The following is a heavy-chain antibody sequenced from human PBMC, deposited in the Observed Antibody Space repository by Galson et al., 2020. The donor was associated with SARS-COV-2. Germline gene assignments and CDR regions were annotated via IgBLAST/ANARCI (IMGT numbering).Heavy chain of an antibody. D-gene: IGHD5-18*01. CDR3: AKDSFDGYSFGSIFDY. CDR1: GFTFSNYA. Sequence: GGSLRLSCAASGFTFSNYAMHWVRQAPGKGLEWVAIIRYDGSNEGYIDSVKGRFIISRDNSKNTVYLQMNRLRAEDTAVYYCAKDSFDGYSFGSIFDYLGQGTLVTVSS. V-gene: IGHV3-30*02. CDR2: IRYDGSNE. J-gene: IGHJ4*02.